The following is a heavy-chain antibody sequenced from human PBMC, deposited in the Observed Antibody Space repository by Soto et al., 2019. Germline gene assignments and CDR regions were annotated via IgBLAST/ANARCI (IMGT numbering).Heavy chain of an antibody. CDR3: AREDVDYGSGSPRGYYFDY. J-gene: IGHJ4*02. D-gene: IGHD3-10*01. Sequence: ASVKVSCKASGYTFTSYYMHWVRQAPGQGLEWMGIINPSGGSTSYAQKFQGRVTMTRDTSTSTVYMELSSLRSEDTAVYYCAREDVDYGSGSPRGYYFDYWGRGTLVTVSS. CDR1: GYTFTSYY. CDR2: INPSGGST. V-gene: IGHV1-46*01.